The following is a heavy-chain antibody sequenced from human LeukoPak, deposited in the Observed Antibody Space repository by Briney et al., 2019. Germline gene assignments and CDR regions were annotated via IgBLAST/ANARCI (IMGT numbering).Heavy chain of an antibody. CDR3: AGGLAVAGTELY. CDR1: GYTFTGYY. D-gene: IGHD6-19*01. V-gene: IGHV1-2*02. J-gene: IGHJ4*02. CDR2: LNPNSGGT. Sequence: ASVKVSCKSSGYTFTGYYMHWVRQAPGQGVEWMGWLNPNSGGTNSAQKFQGRVTMTRDTSISTAYMELSRLRSDDTAVYYCAGGLAVAGTELYWGQGTLVTVSS.